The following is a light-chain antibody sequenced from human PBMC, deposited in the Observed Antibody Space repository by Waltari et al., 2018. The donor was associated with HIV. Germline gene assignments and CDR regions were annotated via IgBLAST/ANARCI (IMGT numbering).Light chain of an antibody. J-gene: IGLJ1*01. Sequence: QSVLTQPPSASGTPGQRVTISCSGRRSTIGSNTVNWYQQLPGTAPKLLLYSNSQRPSGVPDRFSGSKSGTSASLAISGLQSEDEADYYCAAWDDSLNASYVFGTGTKVTVL. CDR1: RSTIGSNT. CDR2: SNS. CDR3: AAWDDSLNASYV. V-gene: IGLV1-44*01.